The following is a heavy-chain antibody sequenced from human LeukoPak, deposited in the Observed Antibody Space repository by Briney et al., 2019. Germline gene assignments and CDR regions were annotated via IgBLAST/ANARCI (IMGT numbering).Heavy chain of an antibody. D-gene: IGHD3-3*01. Sequence: PGGSLRLSCAASGFTFRSYAMTWVRQAPGKGLEWIGEINHSGSTNYNPSLKSRVTISVDTSKNQFSLKLSSVTAADTAVYYCARGLRFLEWLPRLYYMDVWGKGTTVTVSS. CDR3: ARGLRFLEWLPRLYYMDV. CDR1: GFTFRSYA. CDR2: INHSGST. V-gene: IGHV4-34*01. J-gene: IGHJ6*03.